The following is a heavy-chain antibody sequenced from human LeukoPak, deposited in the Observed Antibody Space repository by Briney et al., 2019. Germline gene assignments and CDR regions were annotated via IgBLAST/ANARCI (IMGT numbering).Heavy chain of an antibody. J-gene: IGHJ4*02. V-gene: IGHV3-9*01. Sequence: PGGSLRLSCAASGFIFDDYAMHWVRQSPGKGLEWVSGISWNSGYIDYADSVKGRFTISRDNAKKSLYLQMNSLRTEDTAVYYCARGHIVVLTAPDYWGQGTLVTVSS. CDR1: GFIFDDYA. CDR3: ARGHIVVLTAPDY. CDR2: ISWNSGYI. D-gene: IGHD2-21*02.